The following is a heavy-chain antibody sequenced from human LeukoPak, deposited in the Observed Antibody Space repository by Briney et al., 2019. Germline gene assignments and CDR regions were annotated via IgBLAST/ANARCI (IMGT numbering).Heavy chain of an antibody. CDR2: IYYSGST. Sequence: SETLSLTCTVSGGSISSYYWSWIRQPPGKGLEWIGYIYYSGSTNYNPSLKSRVTISADTSKNQFSLKLSSVTAADTAVYYCARDSGTTGEVKFDPWGQGTLVTVSS. CDR3: ARDSGTTGEVKFDP. D-gene: IGHD3-10*01. CDR1: GGSISSYY. V-gene: IGHV4-59*01. J-gene: IGHJ5*02.